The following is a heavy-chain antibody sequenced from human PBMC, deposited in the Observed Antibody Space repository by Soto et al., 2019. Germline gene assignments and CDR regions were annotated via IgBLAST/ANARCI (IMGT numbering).Heavy chain of an antibody. CDR1: GFSVSENY. Sequence: EVQLVESGGGLAQPGGSLRLSCAASGFSVSENYMSWDRQAPGKGLEWVSVFYSGGSTFYADSVKGRFTISRDRSKNTLHLQMNSLRVEDTAVYYCARGRPADYWGQGTLVTVSS. D-gene: IGHD6-6*01. J-gene: IGHJ4*02. CDR2: FYSGGST. V-gene: IGHV3-66*01. CDR3: ARGRPADY.